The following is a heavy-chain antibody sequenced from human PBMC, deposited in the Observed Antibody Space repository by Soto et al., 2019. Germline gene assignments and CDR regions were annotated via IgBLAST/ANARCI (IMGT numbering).Heavy chain of an antibody. Sequence: PSGTLSPPCPVSGGSLRRYYLGWVRQPPGKGLEWIGYIYYSGSTNYNPSLKSRVTISVDTSKNQFSLKLSSVTAADTAVYYCARGRRIAAVRYWGQGTLVTVSS. V-gene: IGHV4-59*01. D-gene: IGHD6-6*01. CDR1: GGSLRRYY. CDR2: IYYSGST. J-gene: IGHJ4*02. CDR3: ARGRRIAAVRY.